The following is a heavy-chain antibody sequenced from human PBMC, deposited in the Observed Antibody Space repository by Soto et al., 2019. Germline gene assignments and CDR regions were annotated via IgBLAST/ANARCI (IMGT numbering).Heavy chain of an antibody. CDR3: ASKGYRI. CDR2: IYHTGET. V-gene: IGHV4-39*01. D-gene: IGHD3-16*02. J-gene: IGHJ1*01. CDR1: GGYISGSDYY. Sequence: KPSETLSLTCSVSGGYISGSDYYWGWIRQSPGKGLEWIGSIYHTGETYYKSSLKSRISISVDTSKNQFYLQLRSLTAADTAVYYCASKGYRIWGQGTQVTVSS.